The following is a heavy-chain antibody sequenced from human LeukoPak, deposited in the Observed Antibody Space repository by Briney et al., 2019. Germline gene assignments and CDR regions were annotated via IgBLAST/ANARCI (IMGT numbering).Heavy chain of an antibody. CDR1: GFTFSSYA. CDR2: ISGSGGST. D-gene: IGHD6-19*01. Sequence: TGGSLRLSCAASGFTFSSYAMSWVREAPGKGLEWVSAISGSGGSTYYADSVKGRFTISRDNSKNTLYLQMNSLRAEDTAVYYCAKDKRIAVAGTCNWFDPWGQGTLVTVSS. J-gene: IGHJ5*02. V-gene: IGHV3-23*01. CDR3: AKDKRIAVAGTCNWFDP.